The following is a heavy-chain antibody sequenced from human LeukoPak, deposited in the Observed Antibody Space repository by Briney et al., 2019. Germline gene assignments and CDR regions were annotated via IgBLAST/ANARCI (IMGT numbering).Heavy chain of an antibody. Sequence: GGSLRLSCAASGFTFSSYWMNWVRQAPGKGLEWVSSISSSSSYIYYADSVKGRFTISRDNAKNSLYLQMNSLRAEDTAVYYCARDPLIAAAGTSYWGQGTLVTVSS. CDR3: ARDPLIAAAGTSY. D-gene: IGHD6-13*01. J-gene: IGHJ4*02. V-gene: IGHV3-21*01. CDR2: ISSSSSYI. CDR1: GFTFSSYW.